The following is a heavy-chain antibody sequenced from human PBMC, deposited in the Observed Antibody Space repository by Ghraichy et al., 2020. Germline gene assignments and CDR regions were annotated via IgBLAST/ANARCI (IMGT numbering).Heavy chain of an antibody. V-gene: IGHV4-39*01. CDR2: IYYSGST. CDR1: GGSISSSSYY. J-gene: IGHJ5*02. Sequence: SETLSLTCTVSGGSISSSSYYWGWIRQPPGKGLEWIGSIYYSGSTYYNPSLKSRVTISVDTSKNQFSLKLSSVTAADTAVYYCARHVYCSSTSCYNGDYVDWFDPWGQGTLVTVSS. CDR3: ARHVYCSSTSCYNGDYVDWFDP. D-gene: IGHD2-2*02.